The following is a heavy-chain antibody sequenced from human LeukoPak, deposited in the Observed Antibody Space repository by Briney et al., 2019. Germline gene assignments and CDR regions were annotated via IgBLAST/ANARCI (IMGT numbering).Heavy chain of an antibody. CDR2: ISSSSSYI. CDR3: ARGGGVAGILDY. V-gene: IGHV3-21*01. D-gene: IGHD6-19*01. J-gene: IGHJ4*02. Sequence: GGSLRLSCAASGFTFSSYSMNWVRQAPGKGLEWVSSISSSSSYIYYTDSVKGRFTISRDNAKNSLYLQMNSLRAEDPAVYYCARGGGVAGILDYWGQGTLVTVSS. CDR1: GFTFSSYS.